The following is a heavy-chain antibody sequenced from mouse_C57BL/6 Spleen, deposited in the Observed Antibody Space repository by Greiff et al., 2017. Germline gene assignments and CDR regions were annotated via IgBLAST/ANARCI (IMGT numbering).Heavy chain of an antibody. V-gene: IGHV3-1*01. CDR3: AKGDYGSSPLSWYFDV. Sequence: EVMLVESGPGMVKPSQSLSLTCTVTGYSITSGYDWHWIRHFPGNKLEWMGYISSSGSTNYNPSLKSRISITHDTSKNHFFLTLNSVTTEDTATYYCAKGDYGSSPLSWYFDVWGTGTTVTVSA. CDR2: ISSSGST. J-gene: IGHJ1*03. D-gene: IGHD1-1*01. CDR1: GYSITSGYD.